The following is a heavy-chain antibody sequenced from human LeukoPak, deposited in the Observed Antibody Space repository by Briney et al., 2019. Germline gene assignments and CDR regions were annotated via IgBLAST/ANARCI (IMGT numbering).Heavy chain of an antibody. CDR1: GYRFTNYW. CDR2: VNPGDSDT. J-gene: IGHJ3*01. CDR3: ARRGDDSSLAAFDV. V-gene: IGHV5-51*01. Sequence: GESLKISCKGSGYRFTNYWIGWVRQMPGKGLEWMGIVNPGDSDTRYSPSFQGQVTISADTSITTAYLQWSSLKASDNGMYYCARRGDDSSLAAFDVWGQGTMVTVSS. D-gene: IGHD5-12*01.